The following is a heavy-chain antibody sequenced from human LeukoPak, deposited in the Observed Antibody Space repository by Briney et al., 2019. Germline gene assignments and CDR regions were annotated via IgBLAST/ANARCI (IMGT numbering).Heavy chain of an antibody. CDR3: ARGGPDYDFWSGYPFGPENYFDY. Sequence: SETLSLTCAVYGGSFSGYYWSWMRQPPGKGLEWIGEINHSGSTNYNPSLKSRVTISVDTSKNQFSLKLSSVTAADTAVYYCARGGPDYDFWSGYPFGPENYFDYWGQGTLVTVSS. CDR2: INHSGST. V-gene: IGHV4-34*01. CDR1: GGSFSGYY. J-gene: IGHJ4*02. D-gene: IGHD3-3*01.